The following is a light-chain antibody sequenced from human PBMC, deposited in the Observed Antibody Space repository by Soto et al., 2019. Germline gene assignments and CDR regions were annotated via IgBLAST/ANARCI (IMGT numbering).Light chain of an antibody. J-gene: IGLJ3*02. Sequence: QTVVTQEPSFSVSPGGTVTLTCGLTSGSVSTNYYPSWYQQTPGQAPRTLIYSTNSRSSGVPDRFSGSILGNKAALTITGAQADDESDYYCLLFVGSGLWVFGGGTKLTVL. CDR3: LLFVGSGLWV. V-gene: IGLV8-61*01. CDR2: STN. CDR1: SGSVSTNYY.